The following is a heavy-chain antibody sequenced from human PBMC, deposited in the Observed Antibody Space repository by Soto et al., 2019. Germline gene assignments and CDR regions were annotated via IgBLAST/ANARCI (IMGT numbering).Heavy chain of an antibody. CDR2: INQSGTT. CDR3: ARYLSCDSISCQNWFDP. J-gene: IGHJ5*02. Sequence: SETLSLTCAVYGGSFSGYYWTLIRQAPGKGLEWIGEINQSGTTNYSPSLKSRVTISIDTSKIQFSLKLSSMTAADTAVYYCARYLSCDSISCQNWFDPWGQGIQVTVS. V-gene: IGHV4-34*01. CDR1: GGSFSGYY. D-gene: IGHD3-22*01.